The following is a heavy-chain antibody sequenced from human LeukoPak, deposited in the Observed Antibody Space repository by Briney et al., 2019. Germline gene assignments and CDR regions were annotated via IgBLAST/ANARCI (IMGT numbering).Heavy chain of an antibody. D-gene: IGHD2-8*01. Sequence: GGSLRLSCAASGFTFSSYSMNWVRQAPGKGLEWVSSISSSSSYIYYADSVKGRFTISRDNAKNSLYLQMNSLRAEDTAVYYCASFRYCTNGVCYTDRDGFDYWGQGTLVTVSS. CDR2: ISSSSSYI. CDR1: GFTFSSYS. J-gene: IGHJ4*02. CDR3: ASFRYCTNGVCYTDRDGFDY. V-gene: IGHV3-21*01.